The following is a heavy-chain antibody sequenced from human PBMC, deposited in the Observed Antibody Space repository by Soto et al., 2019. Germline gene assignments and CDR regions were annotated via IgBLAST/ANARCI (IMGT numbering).Heavy chain of an antibody. CDR3: AKPRTTIFGVVSYFDY. V-gene: IGHV3-23*01. CDR1: GFPCSSYA. CDR2: ISGSGGST. Sequence: PGGSLRLSSAASGFPCSSYAMSWVRQAPGKGLEWVSAISGSGGSTYYADSVKGRFTISRDNSKNTLYLQMNSLRAEDTAVYYCAKPRTTIFGVVSYFDYWGQGTLVTVSS. J-gene: IGHJ4*02. D-gene: IGHD3-3*01.